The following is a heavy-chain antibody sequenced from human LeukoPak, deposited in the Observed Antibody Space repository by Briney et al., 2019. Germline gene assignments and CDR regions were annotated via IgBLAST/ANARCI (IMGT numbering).Heavy chain of an antibody. CDR2: IHASGPT. CDR3: ASIPGSSTSWFHFDN. V-gene: IGHV4-4*08. D-gene: IGHD2-2*01. Sequence: SETLSLTCTVSGGSISTYYWSWIRRPPGKGLEWIAYIHASGPTNYNPSPKSRVTSSVDTSRNQFSLELRSLTAADTAIFYCASIPGSSTSWFHFDNWGQGTLVTVSS. J-gene: IGHJ4*02. CDR1: GGSISTYY.